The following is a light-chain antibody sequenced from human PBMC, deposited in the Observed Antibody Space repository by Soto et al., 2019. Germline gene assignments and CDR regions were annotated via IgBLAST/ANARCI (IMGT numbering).Light chain of an antibody. J-gene: IGKJ4*01. CDR3: QQRRNWPLT. CDR1: QNIDTY. CDR2: DAS. Sequence: EIVLTQSPATLSLSPGEGVTLSCRASQNIDTYLAWYQQKPGQAPSLLIYDASSRATGLPARFSGSGSGRDFTLTITSLEPEDSAVYYCQQRRNWPLTFGGGTKVDIK. V-gene: IGKV3-11*02.